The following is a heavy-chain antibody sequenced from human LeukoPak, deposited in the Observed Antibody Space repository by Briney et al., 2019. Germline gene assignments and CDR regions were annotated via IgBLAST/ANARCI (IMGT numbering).Heavy chain of an antibody. D-gene: IGHD2-21*02. CDR3: ARDFSEGMVTEY. V-gene: IGHV3-53*01. CDR1: GFTVSSNY. Sequence: GGSLRLSCAASGFTVSSNYMSWVRQAPGKGLEWVSVIYSGGSTYYADSVKGRFTISRDNSKNTLYLQMNSLRAEDTAVYYCARDFSEGMVTEYWGQGTLVTVSS. CDR2: IYSGGST. J-gene: IGHJ4*02.